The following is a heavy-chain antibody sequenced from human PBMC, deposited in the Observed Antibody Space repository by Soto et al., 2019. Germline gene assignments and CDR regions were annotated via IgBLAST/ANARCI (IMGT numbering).Heavy chain of an antibody. Sequence: QVQLVESGGGVVQHGRSLRLSCAASGFTFSSYGMHWVRQAPGKGLEWVADISYDGSNKYYADSVKGRFTISRDNSKNALYLHMNSLRAEDTAVYYCAKAPNFWCGYYTRSYRDSYYYYGMDVWGQGTTVTVSS. V-gene: IGHV3-30*18. CDR3: AKAPNFWCGYYTRSYRDSYYYYGMDV. CDR1: GFTFSSYG. D-gene: IGHD3-3*01. CDR2: ISYDGSNK. J-gene: IGHJ6*02.